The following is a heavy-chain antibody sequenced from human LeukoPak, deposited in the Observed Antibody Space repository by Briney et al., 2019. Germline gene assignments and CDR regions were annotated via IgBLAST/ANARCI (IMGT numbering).Heavy chain of an antibody. CDR3: ARDFDILTAPGAFDI. CDR1: GGSISSGSYY. D-gene: IGHD3-9*01. Sequence: PSETLSLTCTVSGGSISSGSYYWNWIRQPAGKGLEWIGRIYTSGTTNYNPSLKSRVTISVDTSKNQFSLKLSSVTAADTAVYYCARDFDILTAPGAFDIWGQGTMVTVSS. J-gene: IGHJ3*02. CDR2: IYTSGTT. V-gene: IGHV4-61*02.